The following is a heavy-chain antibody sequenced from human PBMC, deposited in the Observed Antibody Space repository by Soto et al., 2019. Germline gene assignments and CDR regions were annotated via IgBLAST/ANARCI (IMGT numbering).Heavy chain of an antibody. V-gene: IGHV3-23*01. CDR2: INGGDGST. D-gene: IGHD4-17*01. Sequence: EVQLLESGGCLVQPGGSLRLFCGASGYTFSSYAMSWVCQAPGKGLEWVSTINGGDGSTYYGDPVKGRFTISRDDSKNTLYLQMNSLRAEDTAVYYCAKIPIMTTVTHYFDYWGQGTLVTVSS. J-gene: IGHJ4*02. CDR3: AKIPIMTTVTHYFDY. CDR1: GYTFSSYA.